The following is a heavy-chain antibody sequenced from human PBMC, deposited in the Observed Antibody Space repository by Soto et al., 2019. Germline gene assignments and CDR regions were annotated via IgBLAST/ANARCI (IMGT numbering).Heavy chain of an antibody. Sequence: SETLSLTCTVSGGSISSSSYYRGWIRQPPGKGLEWIGSIYYSGSTYYNPSLKSRVTISVDTSKNQFSLKLSSVTAADTAVYYCARHGRWVTTSELDYWGQGTLVTVS. CDR3: ARHGRWVTTSELDY. V-gene: IGHV4-39*01. D-gene: IGHD4-4*01. J-gene: IGHJ4*02. CDR1: GGSISSSSYY. CDR2: IYYSGST.